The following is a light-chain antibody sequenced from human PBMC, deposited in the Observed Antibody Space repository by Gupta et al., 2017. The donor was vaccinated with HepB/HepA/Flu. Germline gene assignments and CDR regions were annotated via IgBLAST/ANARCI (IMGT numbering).Light chain of an antibody. CDR1: KLGDKY. CDR2: RDN. J-gene: IGLJ3*02. CDR3: LAWDSNTGV. V-gene: IGLV3-1*01. Sequence: SFELIQHPSVSVSPGQTATITCSGEKLGDKYISWYQQKPGQSPLLVIVRDNRRPSGIPERFSGSNSGSTATLTISGTQSMDEGDYYCLAWDSNTGVFGAGTKLTVL.